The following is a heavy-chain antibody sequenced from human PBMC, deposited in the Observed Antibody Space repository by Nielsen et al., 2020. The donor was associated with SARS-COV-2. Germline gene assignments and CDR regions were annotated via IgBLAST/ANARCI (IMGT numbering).Heavy chain of an antibody. V-gene: IGHV3-23*01. CDR2: VSASGGST. D-gene: IGHD3-10*01. CDR3: AKDGVVRGDALDL. Sequence: GESLKISCAASGFTFNIYAMAWVRRAPGRGLQWVTGVSASGGSTYYTDSVKGRLSISRDNSKNTLFLQMHSPRVEDTALYYCAKDGVVRGDALDLWGQGTMVTVSS. J-gene: IGHJ3*01. CDR1: GFTFNIYA.